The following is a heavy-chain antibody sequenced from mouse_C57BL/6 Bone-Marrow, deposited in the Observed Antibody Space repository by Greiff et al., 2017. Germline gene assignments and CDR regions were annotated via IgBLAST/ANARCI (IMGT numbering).Heavy chain of an antibody. D-gene: IGHD2-1*01. CDR1: GYTFTSYW. Sequence: VQLQQSGAELVKPGASVKLSCKASGYTFTSYWMHWVKQRPGQGLEWIGMIHPNSGSTNYNEKFKSKATLTVDKSSSTAYMQLSSLTSEDAAVYYCAIYYGRLAWVAYWGRGTLVTVSA. J-gene: IGHJ3*01. CDR2: IHPNSGST. CDR3: AIYYGRLAWVAY. V-gene: IGHV1-64*01.